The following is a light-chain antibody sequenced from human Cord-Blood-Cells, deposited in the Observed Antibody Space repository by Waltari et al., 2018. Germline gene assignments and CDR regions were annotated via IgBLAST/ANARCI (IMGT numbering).Light chain of an antibody. CDR2: EVS. CDR3: SSYTSSSFYV. J-gene: IGLJ1*01. Sequence: QSALTQPASVSGSPGQSITISCPGTSSDVGGYNYVSWYQQHPGKAPKLMIYEVSNRPSGVSNRFSGSKSGNTASLTISGLQAEDEADYYCSSYTSSSFYVFGTGTKVTVL. V-gene: IGLV2-14*01. CDR1: SSDVGGYNY.